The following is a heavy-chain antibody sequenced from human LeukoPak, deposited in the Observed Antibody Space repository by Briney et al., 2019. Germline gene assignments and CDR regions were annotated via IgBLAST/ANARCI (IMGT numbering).Heavy chain of an antibody. CDR3: ATDPLEWGGTCYVDY. J-gene: IGHJ4*02. Sequence: GGSLRLSCAASGVTFSGYAMHWARQAPGKGLEWVSVISDDAVDKYYAESVKGRFTISRDTSKSTMHLQMNSLRPEDTAVYYCATDPLEWGGTCYVDYWGQGTLVTVSS. D-gene: IGHD3-3*01. CDR2: ISDDAVDK. CDR1: GVTFSGYA. V-gene: IGHV3-30*01.